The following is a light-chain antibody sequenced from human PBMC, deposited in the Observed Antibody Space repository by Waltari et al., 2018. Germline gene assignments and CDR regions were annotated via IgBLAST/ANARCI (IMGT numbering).Light chain of an antibody. CDR3: QSYDSSLSGRV. J-gene: IGLJ1*01. CDR2: DNN. CDR1: RSNIGVGSD. Sequence: QSVLTQPPSVSGAPGQRVTVSCTGSRSNIGVGSDVHWYRQLPGTAPKLLIYDNNIRTSGVPDRFSGSKSDTSASLAITGLQAEDEADYYCQSYDSSLSGRVFGTGTKVTVL. V-gene: IGLV1-40*01.